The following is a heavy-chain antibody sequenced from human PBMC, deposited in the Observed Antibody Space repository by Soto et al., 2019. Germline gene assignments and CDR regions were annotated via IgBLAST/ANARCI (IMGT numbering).Heavy chain of an antibody. Sequence: PGGSLRLSCAASGFTFSSYAMHWVRQAPGKGLEWVAVISYDGSNKYYADSVKGRFTISRDNSKNTLYLQMNSLRAEDAAEYFCAKDSWAIFGVPAGEYYAMDVWGQGTTVTVS. CDR3: AKDSWAIFGVPAGEYYAMDV. CDR2: ISYDGSNK. J-gene: IGHJ6*02. D-gene: IGHD3-3*01. V-gene: IGHV3-30-3*02. CDR1: GFTFSSYA.